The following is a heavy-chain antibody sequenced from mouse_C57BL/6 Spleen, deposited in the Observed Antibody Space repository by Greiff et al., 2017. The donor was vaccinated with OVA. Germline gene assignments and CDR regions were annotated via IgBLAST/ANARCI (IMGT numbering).Heavy chain of an antibody. D-gene: IGHD1-1*01. CDR1: GYSITSGYY. V-gene: IGHV3-6*01. CDR3: ARVADYYGSSSPYFDY. Sequence: EVQVVESGPGLVKPSQSLSLTCSVTGYSITSGYYWNWIRRFPGNKLEWMGYISYDGSNNYNPSLKNRISITRDTSKNQFFLKLYSVTTEDTATYYCARVADYYGSSSPYFDYWGQGTTLTVSS. J-gene: IGHJ2*01. CDR2: ISYDGSN.